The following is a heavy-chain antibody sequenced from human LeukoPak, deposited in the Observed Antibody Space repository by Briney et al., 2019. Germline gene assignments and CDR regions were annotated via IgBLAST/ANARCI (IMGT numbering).Heavy chain of an antibody. CDR3: ARDRSSWYYFDY. CDR1: GGSISSYY. CDR2: IYTSGST. V-gene: IGHV4-4*07. Sequence: ETLSLTCTVSGGSISSYYWSWLRQPAGKGLEWIGRIYTSGSTNYNPSLKSRVTISVDTSKNQFSLKLSSVTAADTAVYYCARDRSSWYYFDYWGQGTLVTVSS. D-gene: IGHD6-13*01. J-gene: IGHJ4*02.